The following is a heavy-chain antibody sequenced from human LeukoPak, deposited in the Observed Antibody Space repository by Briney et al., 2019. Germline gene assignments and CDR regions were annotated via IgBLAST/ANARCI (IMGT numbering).Heavy chain of an antibody. Sequence: PSETLPLTCAVSGGSFSGYYWSWIRQPPGKGLAWIGEIYHTGSTNYNPSLQSRVTLSVDTSKNQFSLKLSSVTAADTAVYYCARGPKANDYSNRGGFDYWGQGTLVTVSS. CDR3: ARGPKANDYSNRGGFDY. CDR1: GGSFSGYY. J-gene: IGHJ4*02. CDR2: IYHTGST. V-gene: IGHV4-34*01. D-gene: IGHD4-11*01.